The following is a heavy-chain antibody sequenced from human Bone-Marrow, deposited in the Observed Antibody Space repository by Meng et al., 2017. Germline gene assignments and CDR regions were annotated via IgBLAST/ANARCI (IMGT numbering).Heavy chain of an antibody. CDR3: ARVGVVVITPNWFDP. CDR1: GGSFWGYY. D-gene: IGHD3-22*01. Sequence: QVTLQQWGAGLLKPSEALSLTCAVYGGSFWGYYWSWIRQPPGKGLEWIGEINHSGSTNYNPSLKSRVTISVDTSKNQFSLKLSSVTAADTAVYYCARVGVVVITPNWFDPWGQGTLVTVSS. CDR2: INHSGST. J-gene: IGHJ5*02. V-gene: IGHV4-34*01.